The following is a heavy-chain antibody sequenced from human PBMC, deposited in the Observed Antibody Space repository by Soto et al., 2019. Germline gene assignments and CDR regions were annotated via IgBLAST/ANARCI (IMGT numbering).Heavy chain of an antibody. V-gene: IGHV4-39*01. CDR3: ANSYGPRYFDP. Sequence: PSETLSLTCTVSGDSITSNSYFWAWIRQPPGKGLEWIGSIYYSGSTYHNPSLKSRVTISVDRSNNQFSLKLTSVTAADTAVYYCANSYGPRYFDPWGQGTQVTVSS. CDR2: IYYSGST. J-gene: IGHJ4*02. CDR1: GDSITSNSYF. D-gene: IGHD2-21*01.